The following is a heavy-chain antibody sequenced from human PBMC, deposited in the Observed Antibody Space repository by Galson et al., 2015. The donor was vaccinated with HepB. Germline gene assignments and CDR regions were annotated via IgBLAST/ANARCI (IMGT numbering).Heavy chain of an antibody. CDR2: ISAYNGNT. V-gene: IGHV1-18*01. CDR1: GYTFTSYG. Sequence: SVKVSCKASGYTFTSYGISWVRQAPGQGLEWMGWISAYNGNTNYAQKLQGRVTMTTDTSTSTAYMELRSLRSDDTAVYYCARGGEGGIAAAGTLSYWGQGTLVTVSS. CDR3: ARGGEGGIAAAGTLSY. D-gene: IGHD6-13*01. J-gene: IGHJ4*02.